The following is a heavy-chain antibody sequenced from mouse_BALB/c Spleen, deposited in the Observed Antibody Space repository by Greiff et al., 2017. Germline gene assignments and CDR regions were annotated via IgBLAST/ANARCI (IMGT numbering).Heavy chain of an antibody. Sequence: EVQVVESGGGLVKPGGSLKLSCAASGFTFSSYAMSWVRQTPEKRLEWVASISSGGSTYYPDSVKGRFTISRDNARNILYLQMSSLRSEDTAMYYCARRGMDYEDYWGQGTTLTVSS. V-gene: IGHV5-6-5*01. CDR2: ISSGGST. D-gene: IGHD1-1*01. CDR1: GFTFSSYA. J-gene: IGHJ2*01. CDR3: ARRGMDYEDY.